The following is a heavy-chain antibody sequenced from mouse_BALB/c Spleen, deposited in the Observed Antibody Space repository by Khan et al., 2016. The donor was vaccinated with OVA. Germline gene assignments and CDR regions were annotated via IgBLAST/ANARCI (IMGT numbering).Heavy chain of an antibody. Sequence: EVQPQESGPGLVKPSQSLSLTCTVTGYSITSDYIWYWIQQLPGNQLELMGYISYSGSTNYNPSLKSRISITRDTSKNQFFLQLNSVTTEDTATYYCARTARIKYWGQGTTLTVSS. D-gene: IGHD1-2*01. V-gene: IGHV3-1*02. CDR2: ISYSGST. CDR1: GYSITSDYI. J-gene: IGHJ2*01. CDR3: ARTARIKY.